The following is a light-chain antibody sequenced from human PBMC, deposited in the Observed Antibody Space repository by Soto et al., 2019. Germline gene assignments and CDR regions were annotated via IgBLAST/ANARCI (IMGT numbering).Light chain of an antibody. CDR1: QSISSW. V-gene: IGKV1-5*03. CDR2: KAS. Sequence: DIQMTQSPSTLSASVGDRVTITCRASQSISSWLAWYQQKPGKAPKLLIYKASSLESGVPSRFSGSGSGTELTITISSLQPDDFETYYCQQYNSYPLTFGGGTKVDIK. CDR3: QQYNSYPLT. J-gene: IGKJ4*01.